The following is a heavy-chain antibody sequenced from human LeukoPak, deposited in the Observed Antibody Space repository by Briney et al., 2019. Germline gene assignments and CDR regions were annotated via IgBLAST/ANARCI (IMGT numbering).Heavy chain of an antibody. D-gene: IGHD3-22*01. CDR3: ARDHPLHYYDSSGLDY. CDR1: GYTLTELS. J-gene: IGHJ4*02. Sequence: ASVKVSCKVSGYTLTELSMHWVRQAPGKGLEWMGGFDPEDGETIYAQKFQGRVTMTEDTSTDTAYMELSSLRSEDTAVYYCARDHPLHYYDSSGLDYWGQGTLVTVSS. CDR2: FDPEDGET. V-gene: IGHV1-24*01.